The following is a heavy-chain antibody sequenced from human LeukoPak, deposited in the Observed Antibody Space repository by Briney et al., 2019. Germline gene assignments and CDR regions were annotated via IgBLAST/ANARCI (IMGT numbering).Heavy chain of an antibody. CDR3: ASTNWISDAFDI. J-gene: IGHJ3*02. Sequence: GASVKVSCKASGYTFTGYYMHWVRQASGQGLEWMGWINPNSGGTNYAQKFQGRVTMTRDTSIRTAYMELSRLRSDDTAVYYCASTNWISDAFDIWGQGTMVTVSS. D-gene: IGHD1-1*01. CDR1: GYTFTGYY. CDR2: INPNSGGT. V-gene: IGHV1-2*02.